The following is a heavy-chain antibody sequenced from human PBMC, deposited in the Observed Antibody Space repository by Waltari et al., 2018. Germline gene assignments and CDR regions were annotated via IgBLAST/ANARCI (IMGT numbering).Heavy chain of an antibody. D-gene: IGHD1-26*01. Sequence: QVQLVESGGGVVQPGGSLRLSCAASGFTFSSYGMHWVRQAPGKGLEWVAFIRYDGSNKYYADSVKGRFTISRDNSKNTLYLQMNSLRAEDTAVYYCAKDHQRSGGSYGAYWGQGTLVTVSS. V-gene: IGHV3-30*02. J-gene: IGHJ4*02. CDR3: AKDHQRSGGSYGAY. CDR2: IRYDGSNK. CDR1: GFTFSSYG.